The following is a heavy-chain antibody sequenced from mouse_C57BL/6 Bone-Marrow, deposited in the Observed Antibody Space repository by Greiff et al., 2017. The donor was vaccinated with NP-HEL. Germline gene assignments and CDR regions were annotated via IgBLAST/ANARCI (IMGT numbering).Heavy chain of an antibody. Sequence: VQLQQSGAELVKPGASVKLSCKASGYTFTSYWMQWVKQRPGQGLEWIGEIDPSGSYTNYNQKFKGKATLTVDTSSSTAYMQLSSLTSEDSAVYDCARAWYFDVWGTGTTVTVSS. CDR1: GYTFTSYW. CDR2: IDPSGSYT. CDR3: ARAWYFDV. V-gene: IGHV1-50*01. J-gene: IGHJ1*03.